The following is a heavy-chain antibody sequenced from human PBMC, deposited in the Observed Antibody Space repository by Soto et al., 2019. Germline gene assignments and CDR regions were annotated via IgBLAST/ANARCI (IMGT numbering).Heavy chain of an antibody. CDR1: GASISSYY. CDR2: FYYSGRS. D-gene: IGHD7-27*01. CDR3: AKNWNWGSLVH. Sequence: PSETLSLTCTVSGASISSYYWSWIRQPPGKGLEWIGYFYYSGRSNYNPSLRRRVTISVDTSKNQLSLKLTSVTAADTAVYYCAKNWNWGSLVHWGQGTLVTVSS. V-gene: IGHV4-59*08. J-gene: IGHJ4*02.